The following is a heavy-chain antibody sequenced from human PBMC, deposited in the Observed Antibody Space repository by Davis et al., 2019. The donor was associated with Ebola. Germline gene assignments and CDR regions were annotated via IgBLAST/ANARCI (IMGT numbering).Heavy chain of an antibody. Sequence: ASVKVSCKASGYTFTNYYMHWVRQAPGQGLEWMGMINPNDGRTIYAQKFQGRVTVTRDTSTTTVYMDLSSLRSEDTAVYYCASYRWGGDLDYWGQGTLVTVSS. CDR1: GYTFTNYY. CDR3: ASYRWGGDLDY. V-gene: IGHV1-46*01. D-gene: IGHD3-16*01. CDR2: INPNDGRT. J-gene: IGHJ4*02.